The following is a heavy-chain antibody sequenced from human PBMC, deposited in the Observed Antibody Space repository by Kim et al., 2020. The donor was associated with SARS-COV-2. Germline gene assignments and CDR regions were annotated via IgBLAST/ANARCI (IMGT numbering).Heavy chain of an antibody. V-gene: IGHV4-34*01. D-gene: IGHD3-10*01. CDR1: GGSFSGYY. CDR2: INHSGST. CDR3: ARSPRTPISITMVRGVYFQH. J-gene: IGHJ1*01. Sequence: SETLSLTCAVYGGSFSGYYWSWIRQPPGKGLEWIGEINHSGSTNYNPSLKSRVTISVDTSKNQFSLKLSSVTAADTAVYYCARSPRTPISITMVRGVYFQHWGQGTLVTVSS.